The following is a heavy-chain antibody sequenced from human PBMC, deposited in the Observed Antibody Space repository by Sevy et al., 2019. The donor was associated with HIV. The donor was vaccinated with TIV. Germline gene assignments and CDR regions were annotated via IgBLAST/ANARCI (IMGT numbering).Heavy chain of an antibody. D-gene: IGHD5-12*01. Sequence: GGSLRLSCTTSGFTFHDYASSWFRQAPGKGLEWVAFITRNSYEAYGGTTEYAASGKGRFIISRDDSKSIAYLQMNSLKTEDSAVYYCARGLATADTPEYYVDSWGQGTLVTVSS. CDR1: GFTFHDYA. J-gene: IGHJ4*02. V-gene: IGHV3-49*03. CDR2: ITRNSYEAYGGTT. CDR3: ARGLATADTPEYYVDS.